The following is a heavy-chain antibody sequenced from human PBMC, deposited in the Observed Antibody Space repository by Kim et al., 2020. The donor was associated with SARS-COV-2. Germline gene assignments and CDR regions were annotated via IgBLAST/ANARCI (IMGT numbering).Heavy chain of an antibody. CDR1: GYSFTEYG. V-gene: IGHV1-18*01. D-gene: IGHD5-18*01. CDR3: VREGAGGYNYQHMFFQF. Sequence: ASVKVSCKASGYSFTEYGLSWVRQGPGQGLEWMGWIGPSNGNTKYAQQFQDRVTMTTDTSTTTAYMELKSLTSDDTAVYYCVREGAGGYNYQHMFFQFWGQGTMVTVSS. CDR2: IGPSNGNT. J-gene: IGHJ4*02.